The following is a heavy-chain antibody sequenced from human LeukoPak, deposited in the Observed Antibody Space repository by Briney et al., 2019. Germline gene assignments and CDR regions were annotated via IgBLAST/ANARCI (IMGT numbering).Heavy chain of an antibody. Sequence: GESLRLSCTASGFSFSGHWMHWARQLPGKGLVWVSRISPTGSTTSYADSVKGRFTVSRDNAKNTLYLQVNNLRAGDTAVYYCARGPNSNWSGLDFWGQGTLLTVSS. D-gene: IGHD6-6*01. CDR3: ARGPNSNWSGLDF. CDR2: ISPTGSTT. CDR1: GFSFSGHW. V-gene: IGHV3-74*01. J-gene: IGHJ4*02.